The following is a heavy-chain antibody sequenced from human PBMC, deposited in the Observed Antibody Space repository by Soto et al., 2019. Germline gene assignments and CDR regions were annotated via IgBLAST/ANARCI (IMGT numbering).Heavy chain of an antibody. D-gene: IGHD5-12*01. CDR2: INPSGGST. Sequence: ASVKVSCKASGYTFTSYYIHWVRQGPGQGLEWMGIINPSGGSTSYAQKFQGRVTMTRDTSTSTVYMELSSLRSEDTAVYYCARGKVVAEYYYYYGMDVWGQGTPVTVSS. CDR3: ARGKVVAEYYYYYGMDV. CDR1: GYTFTSYY. J-gene: IGHJ6*02. V-gene: IGHV1-46*01.